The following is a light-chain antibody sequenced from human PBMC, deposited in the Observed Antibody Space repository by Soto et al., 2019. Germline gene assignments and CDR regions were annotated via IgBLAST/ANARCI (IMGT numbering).Light chain of an antibody. CDR2: DAS. J-gene: IGKJ4*01. CDR3: QQRSNWPPLT. Sequence: EIVLTQSPATLSLSPGERATLSCRASQSVSSYLAWYQQKPGQAPRLLIYDASNRATGIPARFSGSGSGTDLTLTISSLGPEDFAVYYCQQRSNWPPLTFGGGTKVDIK. CDR1: QSVSSY. V-gene: IGKV3-11*01.